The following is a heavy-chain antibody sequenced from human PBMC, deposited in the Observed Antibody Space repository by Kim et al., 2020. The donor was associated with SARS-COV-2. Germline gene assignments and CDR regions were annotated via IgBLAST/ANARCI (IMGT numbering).Heavy chain of an antibody. V-gene: IGHV3-11*04. J-gene: IGHJ4*02. CDR3: AKLHRGGASPYYFES. Sequence: YAASVKGRLTISRDNDHNSLYVQMSSLRAEDTAVYYCAKLHRGGASPYYFESWGQGSLVTVSS. D-gene: IGHD2-15*01.